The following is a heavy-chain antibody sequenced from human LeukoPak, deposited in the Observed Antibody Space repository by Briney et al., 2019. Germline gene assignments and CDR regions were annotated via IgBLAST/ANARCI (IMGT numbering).Heavy chain of an antibody. J-gene: IGHJ3*02. CDR1: GYSISTNNW. CDR3: ARNQAVAANRGAFDI. CDR2: IYYSGNT. V-gene: IGHV4-28*01. D-gene: IGHD6-19*01. Sequence: SETLPLICAVSGYSISTNNWRAWIRQTPGKGLEWIGYIYYSGNTYYNPYNPSLTSRVTMSVDTSKNQFSLKLDSVTEIDTAMYYCARNQAVAANRGAFDIWGQGTMVTVSS.